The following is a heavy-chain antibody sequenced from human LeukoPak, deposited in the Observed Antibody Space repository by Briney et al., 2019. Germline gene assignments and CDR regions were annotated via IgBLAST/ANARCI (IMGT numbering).Heavy chain of an antibody. CDR3: ARVGLDIVATTRGEWYFDL. V-gene: IGHV3-7*01. CDR1: GFTFSSYW. Sequence: GGSLRLSCAASGFTFSSYWMSWVRQAPGKGLEWVANIKQDGSEKYYVDSVKGRFTISRDNAKNSLYLQMNSLRAEDTAVYYCARVGLDIVATTRGEWYFDLWGRGTLVTVSS. D-gene: IGHD5-12*01. CDR2: IKQDGSEK. J-gene: IGHJ2*01.